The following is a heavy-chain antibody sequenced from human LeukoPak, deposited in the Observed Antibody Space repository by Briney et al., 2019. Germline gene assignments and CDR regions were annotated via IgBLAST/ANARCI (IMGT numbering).Heavy chain of an antibody. CDR1: GINFSRHC. Sequence: GSLRLSCAGSGINFSRHCINLFRQAPGKGLGRGPSNSRRSTNIFYADSVKGRFTISRDNAKNSLYLQMNSLGAEDTAVYYCARDAQWLVPEGYFYYMDVWGKGTTVTVSS. CDR3: ARDAQWLVPEGYFYYMDV. D-gene: IGHD6-19*01. J-gene: IGHJ6*03. V-gene: IGHV3-21*01. CDR2: NSRRSTNI.